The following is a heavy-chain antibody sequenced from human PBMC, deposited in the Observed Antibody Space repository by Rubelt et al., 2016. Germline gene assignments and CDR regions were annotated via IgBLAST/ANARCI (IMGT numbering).Heavy chain of an antibody. V-gene: IGHV1-2*02. J-gene: IGHJ5*02. Sequence: QVQLVQSGAEVKKPGSSVKVSCKASGGTFSSYAISWVRQAPGQGPEWMGRIIPNSGGTNYVQKLQGRVTMTRDTAISTAYMELSRLRSDDTAVYYCARGVGTAFDPWGQGTLVTVSS. D-gene: IGHD1-1*01. CDR1: GGTFSSYA. CDR2: IIPNSGGT. CDR3: ARGVGTAFDP.